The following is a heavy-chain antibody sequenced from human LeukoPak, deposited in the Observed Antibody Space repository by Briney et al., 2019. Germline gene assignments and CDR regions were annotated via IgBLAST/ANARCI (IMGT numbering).Heavy chain of an antibody. CDR2: IYPGDSDT. V-gene: IGHV5-51*01. Sequence: GESLKISCQASGYRFTSYWIGWVRQMPGKGLEWMGIIYPGDSDTRYSPSLQGQVTISADKSISTAYLQWSSLKASDTAMYYCARPFSSGWYGGFDIWGQGTMVTVSS. CDR1: GYRFTSYW. CDR3: ARPFSSGWYGGFDI. J-gene: IGHJ3*02. D-gene: IGHD6-19*01.